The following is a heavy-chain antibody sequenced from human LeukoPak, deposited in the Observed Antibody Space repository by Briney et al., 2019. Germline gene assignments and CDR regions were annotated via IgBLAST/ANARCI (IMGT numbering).Heavy chain of an antibody. CDR2: ISYDGSNK. Sequence: GGSLRLSCAASGFTFSSYAMHWVRQAPGKGLKWVAVISYDGSNKYYADSVKGRFTISRDNSKNTLYLQMNSLRAEDTAVYYCASRPMVRGVTLGMDVWGQGTTVTVSS. CDR1: GFTFSSYA. V-gene: IGHV3-30*04. J-gene: IGHJ6*02. CDR3: ASRPMVRGVTLGMDV. D-gene: IGHD3-10*01.